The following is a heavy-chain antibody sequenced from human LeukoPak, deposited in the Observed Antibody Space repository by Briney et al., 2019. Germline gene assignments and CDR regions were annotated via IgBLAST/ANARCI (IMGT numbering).Heavy chain of an antibody. J-gene: IGHJ3*02. V-gene: IGHV4-59*08. Sequence: KPSETLSLTCTVSGGSISSYYWSWIRQPPGKGLEWIGYIYYSGSTNYNPSLKSRVTISVDTSKNQFSLKLSSVTAADTAVYYCARLTYCSGGSCSWAFDIWGQGTMVTVSS. CDR1: GGSISSYY. D-gene: IGHD2-15*01. CDR2: IYYSGST. CDR3: ARLTYCSGGSCSWAFDI.